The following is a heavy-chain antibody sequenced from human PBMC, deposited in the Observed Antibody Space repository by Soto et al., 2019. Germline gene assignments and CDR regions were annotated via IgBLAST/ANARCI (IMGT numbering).Heavy chain of an antibody. CDR2: ISYDGSNK. CDR1: GFTFSSYA. Sequence: QVQLVESGGGVVQPGRSLRLSCAASGFTFSSYAMHWVRQAPGKGLERVAVISYDGSNKYYADSVKGRFTISRDNSKNTLYLQMNSLRAEDTAVYYCAGGYYDMDVWGQGTTVTVSS. V-gene: IGHV3-30-3*01. CDR3: AGGYYDMDV. J-gene: IGHJ6*02.